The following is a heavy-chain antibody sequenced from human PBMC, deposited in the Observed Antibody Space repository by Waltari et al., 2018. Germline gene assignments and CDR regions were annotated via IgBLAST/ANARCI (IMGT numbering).Heavy chain of an antibody. V-gene: IGHV3-53*01. CDR1: GFSVSSHY. D-gene: IGHD3-10*01. CDR2: IYSGGIT. Sequence: EVQLVESGGGLIQPGGSLRLSCAASGFSVSSHYMSWVRQAPGKGVEWVSVIYSGGITYYADSVKGRFTISRDDTKNTVYLQMNSLRAEDTAMYYCARVYGQYWGQGTLVTVSS. J-gene: IGHJ4*02. CDR3: ARVYGQY.